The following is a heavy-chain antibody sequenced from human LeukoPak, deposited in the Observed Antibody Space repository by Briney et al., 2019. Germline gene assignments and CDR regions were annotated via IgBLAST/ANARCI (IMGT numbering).Heavy chain of an antibody. V-gene: IGHV3-23*01. CDR2: ISGSGGST. J-gene: IGHJ4*02. CDR3: AKESDSQLWFGELLSPAFDY. D-gene: IGHD3-10*01. CDR1: GFTFSSYG. Sequence: GGSLRLSCAASGFTFSSYGMSWVRQAPGKGLEWVSAISGSGGSTYYADSVKGRFTISRDNSKNTLYLQMNSLRAEDTAVYYCAKESDSQLWFGELLSPAFDYWGQGTLVTVSS.